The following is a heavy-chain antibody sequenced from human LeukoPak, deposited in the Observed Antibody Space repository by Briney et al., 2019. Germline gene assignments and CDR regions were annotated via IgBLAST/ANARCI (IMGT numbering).Heavy chain of an antibody. J-gene: IGHJ4*02. CDR1: GFTFSSYN. CDR2: ISSADNYI. CDR3: ARDGYGSTSFQYYLDC. Sequence: GGSLRLSCVGSGFTFSSYNMNWVRQAPGKGLEWVSSISSADNYIYYAASVRGRFTISRDNAQNSLYLQMNSLRAEDSAVYYCARDGYGSTSFQYYLDCWGQGTLVTVSS. V-gene: IGHV3-21*01. D-gene: IGHD1-26*01.